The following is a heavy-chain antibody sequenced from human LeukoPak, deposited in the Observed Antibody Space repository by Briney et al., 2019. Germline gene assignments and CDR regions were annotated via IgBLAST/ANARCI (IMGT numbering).Heavy chain of an antibody. V-gene: IGHV3-23*01. CDR1: GFTFSSYA. CDR3: AKFGGYAPDGHDGMDV. CDR2: ISGSGGST. Sequence: GGSLRLSCAASGFTFSSYAMSWVRQAPGKGLEWVSAISGSGGSTYYADSVKGRFTISRDNSKNTLYLQMNSLRAEDTAVYYCAKFGGYAPDGHDGMDVWGQGTTVTVSS. D-gene: IGHD5-12*01. J-gene: IGHJ6*02.